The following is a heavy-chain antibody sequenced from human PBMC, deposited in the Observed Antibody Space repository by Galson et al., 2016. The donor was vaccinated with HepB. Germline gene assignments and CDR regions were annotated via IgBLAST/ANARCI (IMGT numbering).Heavy chain of an antibody. Sequence: SLRLSCAASGFIVNNNYMNWVRQAPGKGLEWVSVIYSDGSTSYADSGKGRFTISGDNSKNMLYLQMNTLRAEDTAVYYCARDPYYYDSRGYTTGFDVWGQGTMVTVSS. J-gene: IGHJ3*01. CDR2: IYSDGST. D-gene: IGHD3-22*01. V-gene: IGHV3-53*01. CDR1: GFIVNNNY. CDR3: ARDPYYYDSRGYTTGFDV.